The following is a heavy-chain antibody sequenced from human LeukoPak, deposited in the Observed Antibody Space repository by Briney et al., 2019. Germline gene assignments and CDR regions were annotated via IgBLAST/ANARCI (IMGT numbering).Heavy chain of an antibody. V-gene: IGHV3-9*03. J-gene: IGHJ4*02. Sequence: GRSLRLSCAASGFTFDDYAMHWVRQAPGKGLEWVSGISWNSGSIGYADSVKGRFTISRDNAKNSLCLQMNSLRAEDMALYYCAKDMSGNTYYGSGSFDYWGQGTLVTVSS. D-gene: IGHD3-10*01. CDR3: AKDMSGNTYYGSGSFDY. CDR2: ISWNSGSI. CDR1: GFTFDDYA.